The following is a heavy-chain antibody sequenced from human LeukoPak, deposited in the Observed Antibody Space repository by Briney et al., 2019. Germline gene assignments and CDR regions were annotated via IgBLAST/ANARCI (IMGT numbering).Heavy chain of an antibody. D-gene: IGHD2-15*01. CDR1: GFTFSSYW. CDR3: AGTPGYCRGGSCYSPLY. Sequence: HAGGSLRLSCAASGFTFSSYWMSWVRQAPGKGLEWVANIKQDGSEKYYVDSVKGRFTISRDNAKNSLYLQMNSLRAEDTAVYYCAGTPGYCRGGSCYSPLYWGQGTLVTVSS. CDR2: IKQDGSEK. V-gene: IGHV3-7*01. J-gene: IGHJ4*02.